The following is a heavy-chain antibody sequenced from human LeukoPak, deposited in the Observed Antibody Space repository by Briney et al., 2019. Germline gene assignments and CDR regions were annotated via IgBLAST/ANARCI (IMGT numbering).Heavy chain of an antibody. Sequence: PSETLSLTCTVSSGSITSSSYYWGWIRQPPGKDLEWIGSIYHSGSTYYNPSLKSRVTISVDTSKNQFSLKLSSVTAADTAVYYCNALARNRYFDWLGNDYWGQGTLVTVSS. CDR3: NALARNRYFDWLGNDY. D-gene: IGHD3-9*01. CDR2: IYHSGST. V-gene: IGHV4-39*07. J-gene: IGHJ4*02. CDR1: SGSITSSSYY.